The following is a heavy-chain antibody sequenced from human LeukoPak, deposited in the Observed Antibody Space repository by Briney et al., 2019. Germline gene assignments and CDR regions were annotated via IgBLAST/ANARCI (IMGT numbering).Heavy chain of an antibody. CDR1: GGTFSSYA. CDR2: IIPIFGIA. J-gene: IGHJ4*02. D-gene: IGHD3-22*01. V-gene: IGHV1-69*04. Sequence: SVKVSCKASGGTFSSYAISWVRQAPGQGLEWMGRIIPIFGIANYAQKFQGRVTITADKSTSTAYMELSSLRSEDTAVYCCARGRYYYDSSGYYYVDDDYRGQGTLVTVSS. CDR3: ARGRYYYDSSGYYYVDDDY.